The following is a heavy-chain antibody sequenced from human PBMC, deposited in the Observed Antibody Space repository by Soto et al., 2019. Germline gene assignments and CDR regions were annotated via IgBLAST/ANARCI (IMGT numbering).Heavy chain of an antibody. Sequence: GGSLRLSCSASGFTFSSYAMHWVRQAPGKGLEYVSAISSNGGSTYYADSVKGRFTISRDNSKNTLYLQMSSLRAEDTAVYYCVKDDHLAARTFDSWGQGTLVTVSS. J-gene: IGHJ4*02. D-gene: IGHD6-6*01. CDR2: ISSNGGST. V-gene: IGHV3-64D*08. CDR3: VKDDHLAARTFDS. CDR1: GFTFSSYA.